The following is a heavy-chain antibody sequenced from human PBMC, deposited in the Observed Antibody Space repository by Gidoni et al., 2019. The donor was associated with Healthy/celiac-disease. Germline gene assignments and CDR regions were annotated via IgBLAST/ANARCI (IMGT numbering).Heavy chain of an antibody. CDR3: ARLGAYSSGVTIGFDY. D-gene: IGHD6-19*01. Sequence: EVQLVQSGAEVKKPGESLKTSCKGSGYSFTSYWIGWVRQMHGKGLEWMGIIYPGDSDTRYSTSFQGQVTISADKSISTAYLQWSSLKASDTAMYYCARLGAYSSGVTIGFDYWGQGTLVTVSS. CDR2: IYPGDSDT. CDR1: GYSFTSYW. J-gene: IGHJ4*02. V-gene: IGHV5-51*03.